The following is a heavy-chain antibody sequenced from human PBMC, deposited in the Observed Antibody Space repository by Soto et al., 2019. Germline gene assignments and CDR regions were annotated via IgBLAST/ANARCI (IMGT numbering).Heavy chain of an antibody. Sequence: PSETLSLTCTVSGGSISSGNHYWSWIRQPPGKGLEWIANIHYSGTTNYNPSLASRVTLSVDTSKNQFSLKMTSVTAADRAMYFCARYNSYAIDYWGQGTLVTVSS. V-gene: IGHV4-61*01. CDR1: GGSISSGNHY. J-gene: IGHJ4*02. CDR2: IHYSGTT. D-gene: IGHD2-8*01. CDR3: ARYNSYAIDY.